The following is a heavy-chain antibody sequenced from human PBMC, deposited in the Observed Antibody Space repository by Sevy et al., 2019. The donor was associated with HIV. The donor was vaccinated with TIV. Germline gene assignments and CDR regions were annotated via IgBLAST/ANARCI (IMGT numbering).Heavy chain of an antibody. Sequence: SESLSLTCAVYGGSFSGYYWSWIRQPPGKGLEWIGEINHSGSTNYNPSLKSRVTISVDTSKNQFSLKLSSVTAADTAVYYCARGREAVAGRSGYYYMDVWGKGTTVTVSS. CDR2: INHSGST. CDR1: GGSFSGYY. CDR3: ARGREAVAGRSGYYYMDV. D-gene: IGHD6-19*01. J-gene: IGHJ6*03. V-gene: IGHV4-34*01.